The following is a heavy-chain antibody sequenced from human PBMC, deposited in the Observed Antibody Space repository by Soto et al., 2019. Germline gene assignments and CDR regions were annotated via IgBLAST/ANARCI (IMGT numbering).Heavy chain of an antibody. CDR2: IINGGSI. D-gene: IGHD3-16*01. Sequence: QVQLQASGPGLVKPSQTLSPTCTVSGGSISNDKYYWSWIRQPPDTVLAWIGHIINGGSIYNNPSLSNRITRSPDTSKNQFPLQMRSASAADTAVYYSARGTSGDKVDYWGQGTLVTVSS. J-gene: IGHJ4*02. CDR1: GGSISNDKYY. CDR3: ARGTSGDKVDY. V-gene: IGHV4-30-4*01.